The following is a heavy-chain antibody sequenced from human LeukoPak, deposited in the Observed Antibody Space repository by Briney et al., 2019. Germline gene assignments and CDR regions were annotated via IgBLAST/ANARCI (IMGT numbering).Heavy chain of an antibody. D-gene: IGHD3-22*01. CDR3: ARDGDSSGYYYVGDDWFDP. Sequence: GGSLRLSCAASGFTFSSYWMSWVRQAPGKGLEWVANIKQDGSEKYYADSVKGRFTISRDNSKNTLYLKMNSLRAEDTAVYYCARDGDSSGYYYVGDDWFDPWGQGTLVTVSS. V-gene: IGHV3-7*01. J-gene: IGHJ5*02. CDR1: GFTFSSYW. CDR2: IKQDGSEK.